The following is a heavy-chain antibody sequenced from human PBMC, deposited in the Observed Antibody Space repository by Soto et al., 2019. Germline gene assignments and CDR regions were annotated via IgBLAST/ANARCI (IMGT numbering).Heavy chain of an antibody. CDR1: SVSHAW. V-gene: IGHV3-15*07. CDR3: TTEGGYYGSGGYYLEYYFDY. J-gene: IGHJ4*02. CDR2: IKSKTDGGTT. Sequence: SVSHAWMNWVRQAPGKGLEWVGRIKSKTDGGTTDYAAPVKGRVTISRDDSKNTLYLQMNSLNTEDTAVYYCTTEGGYYGSGGYYLEYYFDYWGQGTLVTVSS. D-gene: IGHD3-10*01.